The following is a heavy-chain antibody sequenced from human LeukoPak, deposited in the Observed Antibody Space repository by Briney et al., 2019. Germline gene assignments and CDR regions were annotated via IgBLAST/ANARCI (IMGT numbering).Heavy chain of an antibody. D-gene: IGHD6-19*01. Sequence: SVKVSCKASGGTFSSYAISWVRQAPGQGLEWMGRIIPIFGIAIYAQKFQGRVTMTEDTSTDTAYMELSSLRSEDTAVYYCATDGYSSGWYRGYFQHWGQGTLVTVSS. V-gene: IGHV1-69*04. CDR1: GGTFSSYA. CDR2: IIPIFGIA. J-gene: IGHJ1*01. CDR3: ATDGYSSGWYRGYFQH.